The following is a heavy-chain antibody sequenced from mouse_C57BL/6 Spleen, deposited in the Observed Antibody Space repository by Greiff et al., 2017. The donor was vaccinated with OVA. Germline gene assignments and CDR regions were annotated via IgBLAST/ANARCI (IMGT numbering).Heavy chain of an antibody. D-gene: IGHD1-1*01. CDR1: GFTFSSYA. CDR2: ISSGGDYI. J-gene: IGHJ3*01. CDR3: TRDWAPYYGSREGFAY. Sequence: EVHLVESGEGLVKPGGSLKLSCAASGFTFSSYAMSWVRQTPEKRLEWVAYISSGGDYIYYADTVKGRFTISRDNARNTLYLQMSSLKSEDTAMYYCTRDWAPYYGSREGFAYWGQGTLVTVSA. V-gene: IGHV5-9-1*02.